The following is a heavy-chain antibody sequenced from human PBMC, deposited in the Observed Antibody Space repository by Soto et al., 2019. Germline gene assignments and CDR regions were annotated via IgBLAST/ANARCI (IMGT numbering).Heavy chain of an antibody. CDR1: GGTFSSYA. V-gene: IGHV1-69*13. D-gene: IGHD3-3*01. Sequence: ASVKVSCKASGGTFSSYAISWVRQAPGQELEWMGGIIPIFGTANYAQKFQGRVTITADESTSTAYMELSSLGSEDTAVYYCARPRITIFGVVTSYYYYYGMDVWGQGTTVTVSS. J-gene: IGHJ6*02. CDR3: ARPRITIFGVVTSYYYYYGMDV. CDR2: IIPIFGTA.